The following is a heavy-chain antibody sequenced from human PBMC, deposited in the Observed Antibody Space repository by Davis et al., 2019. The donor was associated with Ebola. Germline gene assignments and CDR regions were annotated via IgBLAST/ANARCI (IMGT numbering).Heavy chain of an antibody. V-gene: IGHV3-23*01. J-gene: IGHJ3*02. CDR2: ISINGDST. Sequence: GESLKISCAASGFTFSSYAMSWVRQAPGKGLEWVSAISINGDSTYYANSVKGRFTISRDNSKNTLYLQMNSLRAEDTAVYYCAKEEVVPASWGAFDIWGQGTMVTVSS. D-gene: IGHD2-2*01. CDR3: AKEEVVPASWGAFDI. CDR1: GFTFSSYA.